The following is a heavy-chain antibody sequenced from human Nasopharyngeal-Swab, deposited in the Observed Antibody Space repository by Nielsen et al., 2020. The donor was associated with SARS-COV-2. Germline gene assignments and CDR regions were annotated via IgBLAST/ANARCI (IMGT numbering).Heavy chain of an antibody. CDR2: IYPGDSET. V-gene: IGHV5-51*01. CDR3: ARPLWSYADHFDY. CDR1: GYRFTSYW. Sequence: GESLKISCKGSGYRFTSYWIGWVRQMPGKGLEWMGIIYPGDSETRYSPSFQGQVTISADKSISTAYLQWSSLKASDTAVCYCARPLWSYADHFDYWGQGTLVTVSS. D-gene: IGHD1-26*01. J-gene: IGHJ4*02.